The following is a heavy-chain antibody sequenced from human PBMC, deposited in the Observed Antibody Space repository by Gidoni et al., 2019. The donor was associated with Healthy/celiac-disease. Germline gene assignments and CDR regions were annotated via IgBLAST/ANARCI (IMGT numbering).Heavy chain of an antibody. V-gene: IGHV1-3*01. Sequence: QVQLVQSGAEVKKPGASVKVSCKASGYTFTSSAMHWVRQAPGQRLEWMGWINAGNGNTKYSQKFQGRVTITRDTSASTAYMELSSLRSEDTAVYYCARGPYGDWQTIIDWYFDLWGRGTLVTVSS. J-gene: IGHJ2*01. D-gene: IGHD4-17*01. CDR1: GYTFTSSA. CDR2: INAGNGNT. CDR3: ARGPYGDWQTIIDWYFDL.